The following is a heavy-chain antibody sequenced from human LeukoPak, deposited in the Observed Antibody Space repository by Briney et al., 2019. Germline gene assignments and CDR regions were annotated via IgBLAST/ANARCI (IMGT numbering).Heavy chain of an antibody. Sequence: GGSLRLSCAASGFTFSSYSMNWVRQAPGKGLEWVSSISSSSSYIYYADSVKGRFTISRDNAKNSLYLQMNSLRAEDTAVYYCAKGTLVGASADYWGQGTLVTVSS. CDR2: ISSSSSYI. J-gene: IGHJ4*02. V-gene: IGHV3-21*04. D-gene: IGHD1-26*01. CDR3: AKGTLVGASADY. CDR1: GFTFSSYS.